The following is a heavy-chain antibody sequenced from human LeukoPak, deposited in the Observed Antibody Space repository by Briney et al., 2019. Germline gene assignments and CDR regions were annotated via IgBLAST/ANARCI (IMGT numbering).Heavy chain of an antibody. Sequence: VSVKVSCKASGYTFTGYYMHWVRPAPGQGLEWMGWINPNSGGTNYAQKFQGRVTMTRDTSISTAYMELSRLRSDDTAVYYFARSTRSHYYGSGSYNYGMDVWGQGTTVTGSS. V-gene: IGHV1-2*02. CDR3: ARSTRSHYYGSGSYNYGMDV. CDR1: GYTFTGYY. CDR2: INPNSGGT. J-gene: IGHJ6*02. D-gene: IGHD3-10*01.